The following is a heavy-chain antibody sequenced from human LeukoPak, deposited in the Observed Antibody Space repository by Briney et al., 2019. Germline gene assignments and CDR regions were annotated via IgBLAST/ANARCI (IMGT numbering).Heavy chain of an antibody. CDR3: ARDVYYYDSSHSRAFDI. J-gene: IGHJ3*02. V-gene: IGHV4-59*01. D-gene: IGHD3-22*01. CDR2: IYYSGST. CDR1: GVSISSYY. Sequence: SETPSLTCTVSGVSISSYYWSWLRQPPGKGLEWIGYIYYSGSTNYNPSLKSRVTISVDTSKNHFSLKLSSVTAADTAVYYCARDVYYYDSSHSRAFDIWGQGTMVTVSS.